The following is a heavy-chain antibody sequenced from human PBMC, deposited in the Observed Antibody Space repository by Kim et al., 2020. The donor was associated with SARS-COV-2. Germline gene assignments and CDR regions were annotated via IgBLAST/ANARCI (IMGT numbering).Heavy chain of an antibody. CDR2: ISYDGSNK. CDR3: ARMGHPPIGGCDY. CDR1: EFTFSSYA. J-gene: IGHJ4*02. Sequence: GGSLRLSCAASEFTFSSYAIHWVRQAPGKGLEWVAVISYDGSNKHYADSVKGRFTISRDNSKNTLYLQMNSLRAEDTAVYYCARMGHPPIGGCDYWGQGTLVTVSS. D-gene: IGHD3-10*01. V-gene: IGHV3-30-3*01.